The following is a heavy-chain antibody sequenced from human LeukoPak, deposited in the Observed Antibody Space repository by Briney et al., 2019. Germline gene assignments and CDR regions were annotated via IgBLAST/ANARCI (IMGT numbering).Heavy chain of an antibody. V-gene: IGHV3-66*01. CDR3: ARDTSRGVYYYYGMDV. D-gene: IGHD1-26*01. CDR2: IYSGGST. Sequence: GGSLRLSCAASGFSVSSNYMNWVRQAPGKGLEWVSVIYSGGSTYYSDSVKGRFSISRDNSKNTLYLQMNTLRAEDTAVYYCARDTSRGVYYYYGMDVWGQGTTVTVSS. J-gene: IGHJ6*02. CDR1: GFSVSSNY.